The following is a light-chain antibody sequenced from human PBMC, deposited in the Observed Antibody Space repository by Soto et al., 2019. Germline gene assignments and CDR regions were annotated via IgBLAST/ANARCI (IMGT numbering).Light chain of an antibody. CDR1: QDIRSS. CDR2: GAS. CDR3: QQDSSWPLT. J-gene: IGKJ4*01. Sequence: EIVMTQSPATLSVSPGERVTLSCRASQDIRSSLAWYQQKPGQAPRLLIYGASIRATGVPATFSGSGSGTDFTLIISSLQSEHLGVYYCQQDSSWPLTFGGGTKVEIK. V-gene: IGKV3-15*01.